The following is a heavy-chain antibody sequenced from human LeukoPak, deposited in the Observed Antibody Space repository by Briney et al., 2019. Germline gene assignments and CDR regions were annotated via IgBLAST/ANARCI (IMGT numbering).Heavy chain of an antibody. CDR2: IYYSGST. CDR3: ARDYYFGSGSYDY. J-gene: IGHJ4*02. D-gene: IGHD3-10*01. V-gene: IGHV4-59*01. CDR1: GGSIGTYY. Sequence: PSETLSLTCTVSGGSIGTYYWSWVRQSPGKGLEWIGCIYYSGSTNYNPSLKSRVTISIDTSKNQFSLKLSSVTAADTAVYYCARDYYFGSGSYDYWGQGTLVTVSS.